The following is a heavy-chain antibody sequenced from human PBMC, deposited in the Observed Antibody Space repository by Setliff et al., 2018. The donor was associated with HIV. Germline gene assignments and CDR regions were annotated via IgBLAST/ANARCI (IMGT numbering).Heavy chain of an antibody. J-gene: IGHJ3*01. Sequence: SETLSLTCTVSGDSISNYYWSWIRQPPGKELEWIGYVYHSASAKYNPSLKSRVTISADTSKNQFSLRLNSVTAADTAVYYCARGKGRWQQFKGVFAFDFWGQGTMVTVSS. V-gene: IGHV4-59*01. D-gene: IGHD3-16*01. CDR1: GDSISNYY. CDR3: ARGKGRWQQFKGVFAFDF. CDR2: VYHSASA.